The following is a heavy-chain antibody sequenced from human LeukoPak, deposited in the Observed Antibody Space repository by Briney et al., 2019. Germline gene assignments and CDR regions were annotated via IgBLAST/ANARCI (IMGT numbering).Heavy chain of an antibody. Sequence: PSETLSLTCTVSGGSISSSSYYWGWIRQPPGKGLEWIGNIYYSGSTYYNPSLKSRVTISVHTPKNQFSLKLSSVTAADTAVYYCAKYTSGRYAVDYWGQGTLVTVSS. CDR3: AKYTSGRYAVDY. V-gene: IGHV4-39*01. CDR1: GGSISSSSYY. D-gene: IGHD6-19*01. J-gene: IGHJ4*02. CDR2: IYYSGST.